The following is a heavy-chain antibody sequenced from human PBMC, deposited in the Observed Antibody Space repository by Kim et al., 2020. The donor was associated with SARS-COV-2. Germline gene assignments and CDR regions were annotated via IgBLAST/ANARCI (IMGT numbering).Heavy chain of an antibody. V-gene: IGHV4-39*01. Sequence: SETLPLTCTVSGGSISSSSYYWGWIRQPPGKGLEWIGSIYYSGSTYYNPSLKSRVTISVDTSKNQFSLKLSSVTAADTAVYYCARSRGVYSGSYYFDYWG. J-gene: IGHJ4*01. CDR1: GGSISSSSYY. CDR3: ARSRGVYSGSYYFDY. CDR2: IYYSGST. D-gene: IGHD1-26*01.